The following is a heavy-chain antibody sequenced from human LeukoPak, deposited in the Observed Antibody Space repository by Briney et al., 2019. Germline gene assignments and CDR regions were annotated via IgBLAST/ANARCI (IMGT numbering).Heavy chain of an antibody. Sequence: GGSLRLSCAASGFTFSSYAMHWVRQAPGKGLEWVAVISYDGSNKYYADSVKGRFTISRDNSKDTMYLQMNNLRAEDTALYYCVRDDDFGFDHWGQGTLVTVSS. CDR2: ISYDGSNK. CDR1: GFTFSSYA. CDR3: VRDDDFGFDH. D-gene: IGHD3-3*01. J-gene: IGHJ4*02. V-gene: IGHV3-30*14.